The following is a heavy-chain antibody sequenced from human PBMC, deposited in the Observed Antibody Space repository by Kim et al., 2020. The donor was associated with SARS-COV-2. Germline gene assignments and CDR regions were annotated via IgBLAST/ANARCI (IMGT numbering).Heavy chain of an antibody. CDR1: GYTFTSYY. Sequence: ASVKVSCKASGYTFTSYYMHWVRQAPGQGLEWMGIINPSGGSTSYAQKFQGRVTMTRDTSTSTVYMELSSLRSEDTAVYYCARDHWGTVTTDAGYYYYGMDVWGQGTTVTVSS. V-gene: IGHV1-46*01. J-gene: IGHJ6*02. CDR3: ARDHWGTVTTDAGYYYYGMDV. D-gene: IGHD4-4*01. CDR2: INPSGGST.